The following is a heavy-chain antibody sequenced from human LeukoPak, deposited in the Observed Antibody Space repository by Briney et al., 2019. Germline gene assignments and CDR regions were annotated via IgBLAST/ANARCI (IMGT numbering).Heavy chain of an antibody. Sequence: GGSLRLSCAASGFTFSSYWMYWVRQAPGKGLVWVLRINSDGSGTSYADSVKGRFTISRDNAKNTMYLQMNSLRAEDTAVYYCARGYYGSGSPYWGQGTLVTVSS. J-gene: IGHJ4*02. V-gene: IGHV3-74*01. D-gene: IGHD3-10*01. CDR3: ARGYYGSGSPY. CDR1: GFTFSSYW. CDR2: INSDGSGT.